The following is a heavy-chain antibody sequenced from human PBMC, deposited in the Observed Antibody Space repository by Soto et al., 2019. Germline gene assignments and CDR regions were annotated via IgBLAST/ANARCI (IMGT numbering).Heavy chain of an antibody. D-gene: IGHD1-26*01. CDR2: INSDGSIT. CDR3: ARAMTSVGAAAKGDF. J-gene: IGHJ4*02. Sequence: EVQLVESGGGLILPGGSLRLSCAASGFTFNTHWMHWVRQAPGKGLVWVSRINSDGSITDYADSVKGRFSISRDNPRNTLYLQKTSLSPEDTAGYYCARAMTSVGAAAKGDFWGQGTLVTVSS. CDR1: GFTFNTHW. V-gene: IGHV3-74*01.